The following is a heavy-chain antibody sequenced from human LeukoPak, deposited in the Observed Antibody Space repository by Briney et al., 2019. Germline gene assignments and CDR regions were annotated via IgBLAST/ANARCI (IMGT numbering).Heavy chain of an antibody. J-gene: IGHJ4*02. CDR2: IYYSGST. Sequence: SETLSLTCAVYGGSFSGYYWSWIRQPPGKGLEWIGYIYYSGSTNYNPSLKSRVTISVDTSKNQFSLKLSSVTAADTAAYYCARAAYGSGSYEVDYWGQGTLVTVSS. D-gene: IGHD3-10*01. CDR3: ARAAYGSGSYEVDY. CDR1: GGSFSGYY. V-gene: IGHV4-59*01.